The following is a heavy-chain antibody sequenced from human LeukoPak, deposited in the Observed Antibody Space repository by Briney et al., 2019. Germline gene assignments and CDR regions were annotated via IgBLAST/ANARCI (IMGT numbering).Heavy chain of an antibody. CDR1: GCSITSYY. CDR2: IYSTGTT. CDR3: AGPNLWGLQH. Sequence: PSETLSLTCTVSGCSITSYYWTWIRQPAGRGLELIGRIYSTGTTNYTPSLKGRVTMSVDTSKSQFSLRLTSVTAADTAVYYCAGPNLWGLQHWGQGTLVTVSS. D-gene: IGHD1-7*01. J-gene: IGHJ1*01. V-gene: IGHV4-4*07.